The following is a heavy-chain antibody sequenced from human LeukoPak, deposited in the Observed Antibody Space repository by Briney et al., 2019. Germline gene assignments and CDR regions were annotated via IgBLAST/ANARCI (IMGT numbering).Heavy chain of an antibody. CDR1: GFSFSSYK. CDR3: ARAPPTLEGPNWFDP. CDR2: ISSSSSTI. D-gene: IGHD4-17*01. Sequence: GGSLRLSCAASGFSFSSYKMNCFRQAPRKGVEGISYISSSSSTIYYADSVKGRFTISRDNAKNSLYLQMNSLRAADTAVYYCARAPPTLEGPNWFDPWGQGTLVIVSS. J-gene: IGHJ5*02. V-gene: IGHV3-48*01.